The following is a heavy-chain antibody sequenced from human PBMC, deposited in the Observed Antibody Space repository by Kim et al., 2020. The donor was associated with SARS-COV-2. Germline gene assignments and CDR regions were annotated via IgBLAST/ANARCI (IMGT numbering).Heavy chain of an antibody. Sequence: GTNYAQKFKGRVTMTRNTSISTADMELSRLRSDDTAVYYCARGVGSGADYWGQGTLVTVSS. J-gene: IGHJ4*02. D-gene: IGHD2-2*01. V-gene: IGHV1-2*02. CDR2: GT. CDR3: ARGVGSGADY.